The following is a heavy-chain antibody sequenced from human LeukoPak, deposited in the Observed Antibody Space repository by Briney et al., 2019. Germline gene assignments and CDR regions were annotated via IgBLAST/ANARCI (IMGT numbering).Heavy chain of an antibody. J-gene: IGHJ6*02. D-gene: IGHD6-6*01. CDR1: GGSFSGYY. Sequence: PSETLSLTCAVYGGSFSGYYWSWIRQPPGKGLEWIGYIYYGGSTNYNPSLKSRVTISVDTSKNQFSLKLSSVTAADTAVYYCARDVRPSGYGMDVWGQGTTVTVSS. CDR3: ARDVRPSGYGMDV. CDR2: IYYGGST. V-gene: IGHV4-59*01.